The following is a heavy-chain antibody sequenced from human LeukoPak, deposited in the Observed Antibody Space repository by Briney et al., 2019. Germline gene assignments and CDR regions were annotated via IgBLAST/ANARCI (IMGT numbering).Heavy chain of an antibody. D-gene: IGHD3-16*01. J-gene: IGHJ4*02. CDR1: GGSISSYY. Sequence: PSETLSLTCTVSGGSISSYYWSWIRQPPGKGLEWIGYIYYSGSTNYNPSLKSRVTISVDTSKNQFSLKLSSVAAADTAVYYCARSGGSQYYDGSAYWGQGILVTVSS. CDR2: IYYSGST. CDR3: ARSGGSQYYDGSAY. V-gene: IGHV4-59*01.